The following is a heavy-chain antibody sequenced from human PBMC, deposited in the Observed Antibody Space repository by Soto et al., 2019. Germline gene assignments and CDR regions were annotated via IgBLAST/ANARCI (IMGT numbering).Heavy chain of an antibody. CDR1: GGSISSSNW. CDR3: ARDRATYNDFWSGYYPYNWFDP. V-gene: IGHV4-4*02. D-gene: IGHD3-3*01. CDR2: IYHSGST. Sequence: SETLSLTCGVSGGSISSSNWWSWVRQPPGKGLEWIGEIYHSGSTNYNPSLKSRVTISVDKTKNQFSLKLSSVTAADTAVYYCARDRATYNDFWSGYYPYNWFDPWGQGTLVTVSS. J-gene: IGHJ5*02.